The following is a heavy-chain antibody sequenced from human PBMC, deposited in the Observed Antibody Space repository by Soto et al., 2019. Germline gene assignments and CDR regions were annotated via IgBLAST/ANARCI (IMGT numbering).Heavy chain of an antibody. CDR2: IDSGGEK. CDR3: ARRHLAVAVSPWFDP. D-gene: IGHD6-19*01. J-gene: IGHJ5*02. CDR1: GLSITDSEMG. V-gene: IGHV2-26*01. Sequence: QVTLKESGPVLVKPTETLTLSCTVSGLSITDSEMGVSWIRQPPGQPLEWLAHIDSGGEKSHRTFLKSRLAISKDTSKSEIVLTMTNMDPADTATYYCARRHLAVAVSPWFDPWGQGIPVTVSS.